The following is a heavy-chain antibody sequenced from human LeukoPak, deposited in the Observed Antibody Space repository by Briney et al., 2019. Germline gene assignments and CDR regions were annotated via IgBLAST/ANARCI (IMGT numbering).Heavy chain of an antibody. CDR3: ARDHGAAAGIDY. CDR1: GASITRYY. CDR2: IYTSDST. D-gene: IGHD6-13*01. J-gene: IGHJ4*02. Sequence: SETLSLTCTVSGASITRYYWGWIRQPAGKGLEWIGRIYTSDSTNYNPSLKSRVTMSVDTSKNQFFLNLSSVTAADTAVYYCARDHGAAAGIDYWGQGTLVTVSS. V-gene: IGHV4-4*07.